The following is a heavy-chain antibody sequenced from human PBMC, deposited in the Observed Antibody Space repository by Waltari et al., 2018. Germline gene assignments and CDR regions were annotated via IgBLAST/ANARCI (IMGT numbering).Heavy chain of an antibody. CDR1: GFTFSSYA. Sequence: EVQLLESGGGLVQPGGSLRLSCAASGFTFSSYAMSWVRQAPGKGLEWVSVIYSGGSTYYAGSVKGRFTISRDKSKNTLYLQMNSLRAEDTAVYYCAKGRAIYGDYGVFDYWGQGTLVTVSS. J-gene: IGHJ4*02. D-gene: IGHD4-17*01. CDR2: IYSGGST. V-gene: IGHV3-23*03. CDR3: AKGRAIYGDYGVFDY.